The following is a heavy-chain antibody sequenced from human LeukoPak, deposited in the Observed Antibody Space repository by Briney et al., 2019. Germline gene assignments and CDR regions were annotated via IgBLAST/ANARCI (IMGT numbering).Heavy chain of an antibody. CDR1: GGSLSSYY. CDR2: IYYSGST. V-gene: IGHV4-59*01. J-gene: IGHJ6*03. Sequence: SETLSLTCTVSGGSLSSYYWSWLRQPPGKGLEWIGYIYYSGSTNYNPSLKSRVTISVDTSKNQFSLKLSSVTAADTAVYYCARFTDSSGYYPSYYYYYMDVWGKGTTVTVSS. D-gene: IGHD3-22*01. CDR3: ARFTDSSGYYPSYYYYYMDV.